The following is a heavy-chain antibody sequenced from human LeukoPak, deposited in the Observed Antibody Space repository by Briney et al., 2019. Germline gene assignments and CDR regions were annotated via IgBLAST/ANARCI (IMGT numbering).Heavy chain of an antibody. CDR3: TRLYDSSGYPADY. Sequence: GGSLRLSCAASGFTFSGSAMHWVRQASGKGLEWVGRIRSKANSYATAYAASVKGRFTISRDDSKNTAYLQMNSLKTEDTAVYYCTRLYDSSGYPADYWGQGTLVTVSS. V-gene: IGHV3-73*01. CDR2: IRSKANSYAT. J-gene: IGHJ4*02. D-gene: IGHD3-22*01. CDR1: GFTFSGSA.